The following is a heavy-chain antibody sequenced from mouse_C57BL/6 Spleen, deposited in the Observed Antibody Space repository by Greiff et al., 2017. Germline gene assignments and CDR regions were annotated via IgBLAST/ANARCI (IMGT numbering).Heavy chain of an antibody. V-gene: IGHV1-9*01. J-gene: IGHJ3*01. Sequence: QVQLQQSGAELMKPGASVKLSCKATGYTFTGYWIEWVTQRPGHALEWIGELLPGSGSHNYKEKFKGKATLPADTSSNTAYMQLSNLTTEDSAINYCARDDYSPEGFAYWGQGTLGTVSA. CDR1: GYTFTGYW. CDR3: ARDDYSPEGFAY. D-gene: IGHD2-13*01. CDR2: LLPGSGSH.